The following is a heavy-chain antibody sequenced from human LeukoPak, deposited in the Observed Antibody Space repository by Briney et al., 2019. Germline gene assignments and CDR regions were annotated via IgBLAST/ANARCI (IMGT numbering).Heavy chain of an antibody. Sequence: GGSLRLSCAASGFTFSDYYMSWIRQAPGKGLEWVSYISSSGSTIYYADSVKGRFTISRDNAKNSLYLQMNSLRAEDTAVYYCARDDSSSWPAYYYYGMDVWGQGTTVTVSS. CDR2: ISSSGSTI. D-gene: IGHD6-13*01. CDR3: ARDDSSSWPAYYYYGMDV. V-gene: IGHV3-11*04. J-gene: IGHJ6*02. CDR1: GFTFSDYY.